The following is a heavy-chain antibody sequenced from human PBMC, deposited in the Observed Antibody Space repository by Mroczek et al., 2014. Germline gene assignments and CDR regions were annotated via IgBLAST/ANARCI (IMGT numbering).Heavy chain of an antibody. V-gene: IGHV4-30-4*01. CDR1: GGSISSGDYY. Sequence: KESGPGLVKPSQTLSLTCTVSGGSISSGDYYWSWIRQPPGKGLEWIGYIYYSGSTYYNPSLKSRVTISVDTSKNQFSLKLSSVTAADTAVYYCASWGAQFYDSSGYRDYWGQGTLVTVSS. CDR2: IYYSGST. D-gene: IGHD3-22*01. CDR3: ASWGAQFYDSSGYRDY. J-gene: IGHJ4*02.